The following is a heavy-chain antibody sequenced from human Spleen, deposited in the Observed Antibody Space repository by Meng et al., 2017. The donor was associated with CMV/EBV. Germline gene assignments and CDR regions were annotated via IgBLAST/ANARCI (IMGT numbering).Heavy chain of an antibody. D-gene: IGHD6-6*01. CDR2: IYSADIST. J-gene: IGHJ4*02. Sequence: GESLKISCAAGGFTFSSYAMSWVRQAPGEGLEWVSSIYSADISTYYADSTKGRFAISRDNSRNTLYLQMNRLRAEDSAIYYCAKESMPIGARTQTNHFDSWGQGTLVTVSS. V-gene: IGHV3-23*03. CDR1: GFTFSSYA. CDR3: AKESMPIGARTQTNHFDS.